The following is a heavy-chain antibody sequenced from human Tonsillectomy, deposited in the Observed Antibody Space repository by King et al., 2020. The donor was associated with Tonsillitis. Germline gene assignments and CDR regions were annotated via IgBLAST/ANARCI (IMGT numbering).Heavy chain of an antibody. CDR1: GFTFSSYA. CDR3: AKDAGGDGYNLYYLDY. Sequence: VQLVESGGGLVQPGGSLRLSCAASGFTFSSYAMSWVRQAPGKGLEWVSVIYSGDSSTYYADSVKGRFTISRDNSKNTLYLQMNSLRDEDTAVYYCAKDAGGDGYNLYYLDYWGQGTLVTVSS. CDR2: IYSGDSST. V-gene: IGHV3-23*03. D-gene: IGHD5-24*01. J-gene: IGHJ4*02.